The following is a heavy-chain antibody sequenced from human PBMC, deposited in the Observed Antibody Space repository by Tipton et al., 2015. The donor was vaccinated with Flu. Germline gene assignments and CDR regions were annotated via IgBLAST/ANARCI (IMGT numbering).Heavy chain of an antibody. J-gene: IGHJ5*02. CDR2: IHYSGSH. D-gene: IGHD4-11*01. CDR1: GDSMRRDYF. Sequence: LRLSCTVSGDSMRRDYFWGWIRQAPGKGLEWIGNIHYSGSHHYNPALKSRVTISVDTSKNQFSLRLNSVTAADTAVYDCERRDYSNYVADPKNWFDPWGQGTLVTVSS. CDR3: ERRDYSNYVADPKNWFDP. V-gene: IGHV4-38-2*02.